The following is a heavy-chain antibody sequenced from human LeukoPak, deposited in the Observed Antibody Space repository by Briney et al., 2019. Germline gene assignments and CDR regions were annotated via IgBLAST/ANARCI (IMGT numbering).Heavy chain of an antibody. CDR3: ARDGPQRGGSDAFDI. CDR1: GYTFTNFY. CDR2: ISAYNGNT. Sequence: GASVKVSCKASGYTFTNFYIHWVRQAPGQGLEWMGWISAYNGNTNYAQKLQGRVTMTTDTSTSTAYMELRSLRSDDTAVYYCARDGPQRGGSDAFDIWGQGTMVTVSS. V-gene: IGHV1-18*04. D-gene: IGHD1-1*01. J-gene: IGHJ3*02.